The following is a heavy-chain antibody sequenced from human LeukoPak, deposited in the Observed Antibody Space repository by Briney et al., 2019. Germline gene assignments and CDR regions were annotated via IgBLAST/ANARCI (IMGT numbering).Heavy chain of an antibody. J-gene: IGHJ4*02. V-gene: IGHV4-61*01. CDR1: GVSVSSGSYY. CDR3: ARDHALDY. CDR2: IYYSGST. Sequence: SETLSLTCTVSGVSVSSGSYYWSWIRQPPGKGLEWIGYIYYSGSTNYNPSLKSRVTISVDTSKNQFSLKLSSVTAADTAVYYCARDHALDYWGQGTLVTVSS.